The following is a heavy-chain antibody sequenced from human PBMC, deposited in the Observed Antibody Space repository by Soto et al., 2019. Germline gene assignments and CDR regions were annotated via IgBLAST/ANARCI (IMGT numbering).Heavy chain of an antibody. J-gene: IGHJ4*02. V-gene: IGHV4-59*01. CDR3: ARGGNRYSNTASGVGGFDF. Sequence: SETLSRTCTVSGVSISSSYWSWIRQSPGTGLEWIGYIYYTGTTNYKPSLKRRVTISLDTAKNQFSLNVNSLTTADTAVYFCARGGNRYSNTASGVGGFDFWGQGTLVTVSS. CDR2: IYYTGTT. D-gene: IGHD5-12*01. CDR1: GVSISSSY.